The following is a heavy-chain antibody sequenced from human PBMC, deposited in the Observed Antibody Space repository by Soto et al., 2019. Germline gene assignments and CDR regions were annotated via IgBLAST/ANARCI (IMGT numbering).Heavy chain of an antibody. CDR3: ARDLYYSSGRYFDHDAFDI. V-gene: IGHV1-18*01. D-gene: IGHD6-19*01. J-gene: IGHJ3*02. Sequence: ASVKVSCKASGYNFTSYGISWVRQAPGQGLEWMGWISPHNDRAKYARRFQDRVTMTTSTVYMGLGSLRSDDTAVYYCARDLYYSSGRYFDHDAFDIWGQGTVVTVSS. CDR2: ISPHNDRA. CDR1: GYNFTSYG.